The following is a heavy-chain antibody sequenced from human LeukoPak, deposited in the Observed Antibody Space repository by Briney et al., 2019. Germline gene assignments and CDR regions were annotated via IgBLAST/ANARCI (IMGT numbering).Heavy chain of an antibody. CDR3: ARISSSNWYNERGAFDV. V-gene: IGHV4-59*01. CDR1: GGSISSYY. J-gene: IGHJ3*01. Sequence: SETLSLTCTVSGGSISSYYWSWIRQPPGKGLEWIGYIYYSGSTNYNPSLKSRVTISVDTSKNQFSLKLSSVTAADTAVYYCARISSSNWYNERGAFDVWGQGTMVTVSP. D-gene: IGHD6-13*01. CDR2: IYYSGST.